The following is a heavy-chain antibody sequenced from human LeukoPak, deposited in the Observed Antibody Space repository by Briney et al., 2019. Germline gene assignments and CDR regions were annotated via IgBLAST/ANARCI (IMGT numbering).Heavy chain of an antibody. CDR2: IYPGDSDT. Sequence: GESLKISCKGSGYSFTTYWIGWVRQLPGKGLEWMGIIYPGDSDTRYSPSFQGQVTISADKSISTAYLQWSSLKASDTAMYYCARQHGMITFGGAVDYWGQGTLVTVSS. V-gene: IGHV5-51*01. J-gene: IGHJ4*02. CDR1: GYSFTTYW. CDR3: ARQHGMITFGGAVDY. D-gene: IGHD3-16*01.